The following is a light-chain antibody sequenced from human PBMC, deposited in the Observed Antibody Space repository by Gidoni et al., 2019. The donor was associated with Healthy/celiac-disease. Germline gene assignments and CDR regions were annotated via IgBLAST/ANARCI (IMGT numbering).Light chain of an antibody. V-gene: IGKV1-39*01. J-gene: IGKJ4*01. Sequence: DIQMTQSPSSLSASVGDRATITFRASQSISSYLNWYQQKPGKAPKLLIYAASSLQSGVPSRFSGSGSGTDFTLTISSLQPEDFATYYCQQSYSTPLTFGGGTKVEIK. CDR1: QSISSY. CDR2: AAS. CDR3: QQSYSTPLT.